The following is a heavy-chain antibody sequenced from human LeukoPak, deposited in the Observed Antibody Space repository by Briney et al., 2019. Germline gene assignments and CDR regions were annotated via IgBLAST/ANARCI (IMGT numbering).Heavy chain of an antibody. V-gene: IGHV4-4*07. CDR3: ARDLYSSRTNDAFVI. CDR2: IYTSGST. CDR1: GGSISSYY. Sequence: SETLSLTCTVSGGSISSYYWSWIRQPAGKGLEWIGRIYTSGSTNYNPSLKSRVTMSVDTSKNQFSLKLSSVTAADTAEYYCARDLYSSRTNDAFVIWGQGTMVTVSS. J-gene: IGHJ3*02. D-gene: IGHD6-13*01.